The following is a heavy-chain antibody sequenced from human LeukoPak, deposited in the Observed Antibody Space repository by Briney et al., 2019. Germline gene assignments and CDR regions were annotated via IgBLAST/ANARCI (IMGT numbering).Heavy chain of an antibody. J-gene: IGHJ5*02. Sequence: GGSLRLSCAASGFTFSSYGMHWVRQAPGKGLEGVAVIWYDGSNKYYADSVKGRFTIPRDNSKNTLYLQMNSLRAEDTAVYYCARDKQQLPEYNWFDPWGQGTLVTVS. CDR1: GFTFSSYG. D-gene: IGHD6-13*01. CDR2: IWYDGSNK. V-gene: IGHV3-33*01. CDR3: ARDKQQLPEYNWFDP.